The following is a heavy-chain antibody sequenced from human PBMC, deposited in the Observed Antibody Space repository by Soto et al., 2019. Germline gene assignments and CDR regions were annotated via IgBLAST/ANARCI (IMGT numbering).Heavy chain of an antibody. J-gene: IGHJ6*02. CDR3: AEGLEVVPPYYYYYGMDV. D-gene: IGHD2-2*01. CDR1: GGTFSSYA. CDR2: IIPIFGTA. Sequence: GASVKVSCKASGGTFSSYAISWVRQAPGQGLEWMGGIIPIFGTANYAQKFQGRVTITADESTSTAYMELGSLRSEDTAVYYCAEGLEVVPPYYYYYGMDVWGQGTTVTVSS. V-gene: IGHV1-69*13.